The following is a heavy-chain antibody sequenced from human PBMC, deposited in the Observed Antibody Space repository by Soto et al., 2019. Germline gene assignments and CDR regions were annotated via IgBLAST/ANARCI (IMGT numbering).Heavy chain of an antibody. CDR3: ARGRYYYGSVSYDIGHYYYYGMDV. CDR2: IIPIFGTA. CDR1: GGTFSSYA. Sequence: QVQLVQSGAEVKKPGSSVKVSCKASGGTFSSYAISWVRQAPGQGLEWMGGIIPIFGTANYAQKFQGRVTITADESTSTAYMELSSLRSEDTAVYYCARGRYYYGSVSYDIGHYYYYGMDVWGQGTTVTVSS. D-gene: IGHD3-10*01. J-gene: IGHJ6*02. V-gene: IGHV1-69*01.